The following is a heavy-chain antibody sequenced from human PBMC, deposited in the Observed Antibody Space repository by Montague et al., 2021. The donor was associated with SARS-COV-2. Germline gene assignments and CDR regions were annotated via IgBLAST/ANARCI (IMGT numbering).Heavy chain of an antibody. CDR3: VRGGDYTDYGRVDY. J-gene: IGHJ4*02. CDR1: GGSISTGSYY. CDR2: IYYSGDT. Sequence: SETLSLTCSFSGGSISTGSYYWGWIRQPPRKGLEWIGSIYYSGDTYYNPSLKSRVTISADTSKNQFSLRSSSVTAADTAVYYCVRGGDYTDYGRVDYWGQGTLVIVSS. D-gene: IGHD4-11*01. V-gene: IGHV4-39*01.